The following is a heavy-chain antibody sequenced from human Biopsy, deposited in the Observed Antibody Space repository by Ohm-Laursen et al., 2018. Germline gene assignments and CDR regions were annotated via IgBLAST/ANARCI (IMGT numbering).Heavy chain of an antibody. CDR1: GGSIISYY. CDR3: ARTPRDSFWSGSYKRGLWFDP. V-gene: IGHV4-59*07. Sequence: SDTLSLTCSVSGGSIISYYWTWIRQPPGKELEWIGHVYNGGITNYNPSLESRVTISKDTSKNQFSLQVNSVTAADTAVYYCARTPRDSFWSGSYKRGLWFDPWGRGTLVIVSS. D-gene: IGHD3-3*01. J-gene: IGHJ5*02. CDR2: VYNGGIT.